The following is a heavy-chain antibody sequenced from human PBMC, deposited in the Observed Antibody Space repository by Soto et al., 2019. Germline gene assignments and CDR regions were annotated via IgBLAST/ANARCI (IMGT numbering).Heavy chain of an antibody. CDR2: VYYSGTT. V-gene: IGHV4-39*01. J-gene: IGHJ4*02. CDR1: GGSISSSSYY. CDR3: ARLIHCKTTSCYFDY. Sequence: SETLSLTCTVSGGSISSSSYYWARVRQPPGKGLEWIGSVYYSGTTYYNPSLKSRVTISEDTSKNQFSLRLSSVTAADTAVFYCARLIHCKTTSCYFDYWGPGTLVTVSS. D-gene: IGHD2-2*01.